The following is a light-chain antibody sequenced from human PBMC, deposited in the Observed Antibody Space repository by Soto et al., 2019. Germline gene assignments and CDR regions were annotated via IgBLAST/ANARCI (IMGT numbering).Light chain of an antibody. CDR2: DAS. CDR1: QCISSW. V-gene: IGKV1-5*01. CDR3: QKYNTVWT. J-gene: IGKJ1*01. Sequence: DIHMTQSPSTLSASGGDRVTITCRASQCISSWLAWYQQKPGKAPKLLIYDASSSESGVPSRFSGSGAGTLFTLSIGSVQPDVVATYYCQKYNTVWTFGHGTTVEIK.